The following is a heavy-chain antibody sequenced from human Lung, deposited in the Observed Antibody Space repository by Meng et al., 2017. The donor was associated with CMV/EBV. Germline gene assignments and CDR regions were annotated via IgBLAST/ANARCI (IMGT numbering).Heavy chain of an antibody. D-gene: IGHD2-2*01. CDR2: MYSGGSST. J-gene: IGHJ4*02. Sequence: GGSLRLXXAASGFTFSRYGMSWVRQAPGKGLEWVSVMYSGGSSTFYADSVQGRFTISRDESKNTLYLQMNSLRAEDTALYYCAKCSSTSCRYFDYWGQGTXVTVSS. CDR3: AKCSSTSCRYFDY. CDR1: GFTFSRYG. V-gene: IGHV3-23*03.